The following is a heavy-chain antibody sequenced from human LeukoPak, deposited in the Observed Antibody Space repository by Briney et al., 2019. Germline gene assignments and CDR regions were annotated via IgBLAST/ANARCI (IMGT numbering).Heavy chain of an antibody. D-gene: IGHD6-13*01. J-gene: IGHJ4*02. Sequence: GGSLRLSCAASGFTFSSYSMNWVRQAPGKGLEWVSSISSSSSYTYYADSVKGRFTISRDNSKNTLYLQMNSLRAEDTAVYYCAKEKNPRRIAAAGTKSGYFDYWGQGTLVTVSS. V-gene: IGHV3-21*04. CDR3: AKEKNPRRIAAAGTKSGYFDY. CDR2: ISSSSSYT. CDR1: GFTFSSYS.